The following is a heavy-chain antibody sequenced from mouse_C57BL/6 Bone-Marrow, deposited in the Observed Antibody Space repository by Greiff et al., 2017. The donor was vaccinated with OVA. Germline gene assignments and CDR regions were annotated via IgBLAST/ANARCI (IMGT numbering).Heavy chain of an antibody. V-gene: IGHV1-61*01. CDR3: ARAPYWYFDV. Sequence: QVQLQQPGAELVRPGSSVKLSCKASGYTFTSYWMDWVKQRPGPGLEWIGNIYPSDSETHYNQKFKDKATLTVDKSSSTAYMQLSSLTSEDSAVYYCARAPYWYFDVWGTGTTVTVSS. J-gene: IGHJ1*03. CDR2: IYPSDSET. CDR1: GYTFTSYW.